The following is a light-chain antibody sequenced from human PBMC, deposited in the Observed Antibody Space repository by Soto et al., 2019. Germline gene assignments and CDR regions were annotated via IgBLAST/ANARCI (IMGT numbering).Light chain of an antibody. CDR3: QTWGNGIRV. V-gene: IGLV4-69*01. CDR2: VYSDGSH. CDR1: SGHSSYA. J-gene: IGLJ7*01. Sequence: QSVLTQSPSASASLGASVKLTCILSSGHSSYAIAWHQQQPEKGPRYLMKVYSDGSHSKGDGIPDRFSGSSSGAERYLTISSLQSEDEADYYCQTWGNGIRVFGGGTQLTVL.